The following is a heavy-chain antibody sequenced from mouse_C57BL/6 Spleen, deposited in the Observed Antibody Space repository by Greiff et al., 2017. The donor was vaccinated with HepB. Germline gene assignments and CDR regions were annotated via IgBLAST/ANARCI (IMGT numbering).Heavy chain of an antibody. CDR3: ARGPYDGYSYYFDY. CDR2: ISYSGST. J-gene: IGHJ2*01. Sequence: EVKLQESGPGMVKPSQSLSLTCTVTGYSITSGYDWHWIRHFPGNKLEWMGYISYSGSTNYNPSLKSRISITHDTSKNHFFLKLNSVTTEDTATYYCARGPYDGYSYYFDYWGQGTTLTVSS. V-gene: IGHV3-1*01. D-gene: IGHD2-3*01. CDR1: GYSITSGYD.